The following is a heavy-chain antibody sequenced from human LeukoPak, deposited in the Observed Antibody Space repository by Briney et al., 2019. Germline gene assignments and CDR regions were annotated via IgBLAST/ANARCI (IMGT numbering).Heavy chain of an antibody. J-gene: IGHJ5*02. V-gene: IGHV3-66*01. Sequence: GGSLRLSCAASGFTVSSNYMSWVRQAPGKGLERVSVIYSGGSTYYADSVKGRFTISRDNSKNTLYLQMNSLRAEDTAVYYCARAGRSGWYWFDPWGQGTLVTVSS. CDR3: ARAGRSGWYWFDP. CDR2: IYSGGST. D-gene: IGHD6-19*01. CDR1: GFTVSSNY.